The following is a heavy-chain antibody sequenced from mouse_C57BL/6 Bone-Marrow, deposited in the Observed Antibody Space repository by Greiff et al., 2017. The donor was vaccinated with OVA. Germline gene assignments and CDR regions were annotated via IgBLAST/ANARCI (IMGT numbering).Heavy chain of an antibody. J-gene: IGHJ2*01. CDR1: GFTFSDYG. CDR2: ISSGSSTI. CDR3: ASEYYGSFDY. V-gene: IGHV5-17*01. Sequence: EVKVVESGGGLVKPGGSLKLSCAASGFTFSDYGMHWVRQAPEKGLEWVAYISSGSSTIYYADTVKGRFTISRDNAKNTLFLQMTSLRSDDTAMYYCASEYYGSFDYWGQGTTLTVSS. D-gene: IGHD1-1*01.